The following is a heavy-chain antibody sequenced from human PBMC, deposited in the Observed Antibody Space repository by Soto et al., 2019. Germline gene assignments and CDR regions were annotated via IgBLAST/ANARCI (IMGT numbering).Heavy chain of an antibody. Sequence: GXSVKVPCMASGGSLISYAIIWVGQAAGQGLEWMGGIIPIFGTANYAQKFQGRVTITADESTSTAYMELSSLRSEDTAVYYCARAGSRTTMIVVATDAFDIWGQGTMVTVSS. D-gene: IGHD3-22*01. CDR2: IIPIFGTA. V-gene: IGHV1-69*13. J-gene: IGHJ3*02. CDR1: GGSLISYA. CDR3: ARAGSRTTMIVVATDAFDI.